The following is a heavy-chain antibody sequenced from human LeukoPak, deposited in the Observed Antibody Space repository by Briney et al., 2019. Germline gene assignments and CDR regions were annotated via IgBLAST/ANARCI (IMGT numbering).Heavy chain of an antibody. J-gene: IGHJ4*02. CDR1: GYSISSAYY. CDR2: IHNSGST. Sequence: PAETLSLTCTVSGYSISSAYYWGWIRQPPGKWLEWSGCIHNSGSTYYNPSLKSRVTISVETSYNQFSLKLRSVTAADTAVYYCASSAGRLAQLDFWGQGTLVTVSS. D-gene: IGHD6-25*01. CDR3: ASSAGRLAQLDF. V-gene: IGHV4-38-2*02.